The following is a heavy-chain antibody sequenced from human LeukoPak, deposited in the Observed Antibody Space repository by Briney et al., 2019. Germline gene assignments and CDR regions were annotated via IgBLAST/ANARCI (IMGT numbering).Heavy chain of an antibody. Sequence: PSETLSLTCTVSGGSISSGDYYWSWICQPPGKGLEWIGYIYYSGGTYYNPSLKSRVTISVDTSKNQFSLKLSSVTAADTAVYYCARDPAPGRYYFDYWGQGTLVTVSS. D-gene: IGHD3-10*01. CDR1: GGSISSGDYY. CDR2: IYYSGGT. V-gene: IGHV4-30-4*08. CDR3: ARDPAPGRYYFDY. J-gene: IGHJ4*02.